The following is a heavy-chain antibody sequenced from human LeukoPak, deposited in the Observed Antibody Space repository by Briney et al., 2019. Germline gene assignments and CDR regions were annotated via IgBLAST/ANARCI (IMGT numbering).Heavy chain of an antibody. J-gene: IGHJ4*02. D-gene: IGHD1-26*01. CDR1: GGTFSSYA. V-gene: IGHV1-69*13. CDR3: ARLPPGIMGATADY. CDR2: IIPIFGTA. Sequence: SVKVSCKASGGTFSSYAISWVRQAPGQGREWMGGIIPIFGTANYAQKCQGRVTIPPDESTSTAYMELSSLRPEDTAVCNCARLPPGIMGATADYWGQGPLVTVSS.